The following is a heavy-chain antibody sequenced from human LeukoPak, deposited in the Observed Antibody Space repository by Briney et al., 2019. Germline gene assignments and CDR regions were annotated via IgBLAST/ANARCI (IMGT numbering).Heavy chain of an antibody. CDR2: IIPILGIA. D-gene: IGHD4-17*01. J-gene: IGHJ4*02. V-gene: IGHV1-69*04. CDR1: GGTFSSYA. CDR3: APHDYGHNPRGDY. Sequence: SVKVSCKASGGTFSSYAISWVRQAPGQGLEWMGRIIPILGIANYAQKFQGRVTITADKSTSTAYMELSSLRSEDTAVYYCAPHDYGHNPRGDYWGQGTLVTVSS.